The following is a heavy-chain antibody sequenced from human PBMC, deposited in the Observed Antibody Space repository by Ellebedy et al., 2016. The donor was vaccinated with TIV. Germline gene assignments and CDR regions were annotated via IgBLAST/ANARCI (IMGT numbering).Heavy chain of an antibody. CDR1: GYRFTSYW. CDR3: ARHVSSGWFSSDSAFDI. Sequence: GESLKISXKGSGYRFTSYWIGWVCQMPGKGLEWMGIIYPGDSETRHSPSFQGQVTISADKSISTAYLQWSSLKASDTAMYYCARHVSSGWFSSDSAFDIWGQGTMVTVSS. D-gene: IGHD6-19*01. V-gene: IGHV5-51*01. J-gene: IGHJ3*02. CDR2: IYPGDSET.